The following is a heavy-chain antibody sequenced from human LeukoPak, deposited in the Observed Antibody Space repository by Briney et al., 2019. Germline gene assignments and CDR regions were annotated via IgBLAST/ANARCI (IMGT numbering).Heavy chain of an antibody. CDR2: VYYSGST. CDR1: GDFITASY. V-gene: IGHV4-59*01. CDR3: AGAGWDIVVDY. D-gene: IGHD2-15*01. J-gene: IGHJ4*02. Sequence: PSETLSLTCTVSGDFITASYWSWIRQPPGKGLEWIGYVYYSGSTEYNPSLRSRVTISVDTSKNQFSLKLSSVTAADTAVYYCAGAGWDIVVDYWGQGTLVTVSS.